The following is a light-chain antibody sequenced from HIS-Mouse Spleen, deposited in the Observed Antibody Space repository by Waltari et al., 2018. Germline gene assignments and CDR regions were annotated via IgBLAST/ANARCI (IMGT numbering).Light chain of an antibody. Sequence: QSALTQPASVSGSPGPSITISCTGTRSDVGGYNFVSWYQQHPGKAPKLMIYDVSNRPSGVSNRFSGSKSGNTASLTISGLQAEDEADYYCSSYTSSSFNVVFGGGTKLTVL. CDR3: SSYTSSSFNVV. J-gene: IGLJ2*01. V-gene: IGLV2-14*03. CDR2: DVS. CDR1: RSDVGGYNF.